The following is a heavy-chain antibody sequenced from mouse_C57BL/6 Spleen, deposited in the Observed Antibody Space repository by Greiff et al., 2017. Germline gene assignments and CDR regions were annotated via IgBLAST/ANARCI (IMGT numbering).Heavy chain of an antibody. J-gene: IGHJ3*01. CDR3: ARHGGDDYDWFAY. CDR1: GFTFSSYG. CDR2: ISSGGSYT. V-gene: IGHV5-6*01. D-gene: IGHD2-4*01. Sequence: EVKLQESGGDLVKPGGSLKLSCAASGFTFSSYGMSWVRQTPDKRLEWVATISSGGSYTYYPDSVKGRFTISRDNAKNTLYLQMSSLKSEDTAMYYCARHGGDDYDWFAYWGQGTLVTVSA.